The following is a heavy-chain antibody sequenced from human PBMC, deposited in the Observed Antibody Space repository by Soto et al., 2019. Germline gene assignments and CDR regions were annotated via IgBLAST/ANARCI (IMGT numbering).Heavy chain of an antibody. Sequence: PGESLKSAGKGSGYSFTIYCIGWVLQMPWKGLEWMGIIYPGDSDTRYSPSFQGQVTISADKSISTAYLQWSSLKASDTAMYYCAGHATVTTSSLGYYYGMDVWGQGTTVTVSS. CDR3: AGHATVTTSSLGYYYGMDV. D-gene: IGHD4-17*01. V-gene: IGHV5-51*01. CDR1: GYSFTIYC. J-gene: IGHJ6*02. CDR2: IYPGDSDT.